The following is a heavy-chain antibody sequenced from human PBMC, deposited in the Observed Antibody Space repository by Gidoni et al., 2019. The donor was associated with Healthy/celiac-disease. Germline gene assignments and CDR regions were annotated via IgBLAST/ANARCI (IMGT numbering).Heavy chain of an antibody. CDR3: ARVSSGSTESRSGWEYYFDY. Sequence: QVQLQESGPGLVKPSQTLSLTCTVSGGSISSGDYYWSWIRQPPGKGLEWIGYIYYSGSTYYNPSLKSRVTISVDTSKNQFSLKLSSVTAADTAVYYCARVSSGSTESRSGWEYYFDYWGQGTLVTVSS. D-gene: IGHD1-26*01. J-gene: IGHJ4*02. CDR1: GGSISSGDYY. V-gene: IGHV4-30-4*01. CDR2: IYYSGST.